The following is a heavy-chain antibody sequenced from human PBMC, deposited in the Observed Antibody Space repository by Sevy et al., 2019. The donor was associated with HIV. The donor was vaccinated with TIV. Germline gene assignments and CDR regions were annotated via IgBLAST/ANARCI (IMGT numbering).Heavy chain of an antibody. CDR1: GFTFSSYA. J-gene: IGHJ1*01. Sequence: GGSLRLSCAASGFTFSSYAIHWVRQTPGKGLEWVAVISNDGNNKYYADSVKGRFTVSRDNSKNTLYEQMNSLRAEDTAVYYCAKDHNLWSEGGFLHHWGQGTLVTVSS. V-gene: IGHV3-30*18. D-gene: IGHD3-10*01. CDR3: AKDHNLWSEGGFLHH. CDR2: ISNDGNNK.